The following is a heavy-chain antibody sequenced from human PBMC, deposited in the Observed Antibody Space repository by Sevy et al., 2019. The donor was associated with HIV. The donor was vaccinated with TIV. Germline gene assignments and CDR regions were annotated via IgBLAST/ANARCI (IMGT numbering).Heavy chain of an antibody. D-gene: IGHD5-12*01. V-gene: IGHV3-23*01. J-gene: IGHJ4*02. CDR2: ISGSGGST. Sequence: GGSLRLSCAASGFTFSSYAMSWVRQAPGKGLEWVSAISGSGGSTYYTDSVKGRFTISRDNSKNTLYLQMNSLRAEDTAVYYCAKDRERWLQSDFDYWGQGTLVTVSS. CDR1: GFTFSSYA. CDR3: AKDRERWLQSDFDY.